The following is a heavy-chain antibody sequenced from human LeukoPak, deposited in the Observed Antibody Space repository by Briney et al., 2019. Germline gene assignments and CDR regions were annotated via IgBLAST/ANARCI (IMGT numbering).Heavy chain of an antibody. CDR1: GFTFSSYS. CDR2: ISSSSSYI. J-gene: IGHJ3*02. CDR3: ARVQPLLYADAFDI. V-gene: IGHV3-21*01. Sequence: AGGSLRLSCAASGFTFSSYSMNWVRQAPGKGLEWVSSISSSSSYIYYADSVKGRFTISRDNAKNSLYLQMNSLRAEDTAMYYCARVQPLLYADAFDIWGQGTMVTVSS. D-gene: IGHD2-2*02.